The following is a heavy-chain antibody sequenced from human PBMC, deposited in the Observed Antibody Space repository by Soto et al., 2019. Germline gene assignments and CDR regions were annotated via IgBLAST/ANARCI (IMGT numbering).Heavy chain of an antibody. D-gene: IGHD5-18*01. Sequence: PGGSLRLSCAASGFTFSSYWINWVRQTPGKGLVWVSRIDSGGTGTVYADSVKGRFTISRDNAKNTVYLQMNSLRAEDTAVYYCARSPVGYSYGSYWGQGTQVTVSS. CDR3: ARSPVGYSYGSY. CDR2: IDSGGTGT. V-gene: IGHV3-74*01. J-gene: IGHJ4*02. CDR1: GFTFSSYW.